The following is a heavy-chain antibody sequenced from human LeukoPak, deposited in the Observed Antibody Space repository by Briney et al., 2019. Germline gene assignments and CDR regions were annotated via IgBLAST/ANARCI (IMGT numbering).Heavy chain of an antibody. CDR2: ISGSGGST. Sequence: PGGSLRLSCAASEFSVGSNYMTWVRQAPGKGLEWVSAISGSGGSTYYADSVKGRFTISRDNSKNTLYLQMNSLRAEDTAVYYCAKADTTTVVTPLSYWGQGTLVTVSS. V-gene: IGHV3-23*01. J-gene: IGHJ4*02. CDR1: EFSVGSNY. D-gene: IGHD4-23*01. CDR3: AKADTTTVVTPLSY.